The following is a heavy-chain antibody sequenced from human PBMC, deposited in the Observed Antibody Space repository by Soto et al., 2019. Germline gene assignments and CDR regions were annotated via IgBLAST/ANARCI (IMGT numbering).Heavy chain of an antibody. CDR3: ARDIRYSYGYGYYYYGMDV. D-gene: IGHD5-18*01. Sequence: GGSLRLSCAASGFTFSSYTMHWVRQTPGKGLEWVAHISYDGGDKYYADSVKGRFTISRDNSKNTLYLQMNSLRAEDTAVYYCARDIRYSYGYGYYYYGMDVWGQGTTVTVSS. CDR1: GFTFSSYT. CDR2: ISYDGGDK. J-gene: IGHJ6*02. V-gene: IGHV3-30-3*01.